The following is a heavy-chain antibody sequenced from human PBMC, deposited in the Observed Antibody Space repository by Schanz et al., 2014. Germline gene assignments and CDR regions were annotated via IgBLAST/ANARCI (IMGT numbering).Heavy chain of an antibody. CDR1: GFTFSTYY. Sequence: EVQLVESGGGLVKPGGSLRLSCAASGFTFSTYYMNWVRQAPGKGLEWVSSISSSSSYISYADSVKGRFTISRDNAKNSLYLQMSSLRAEDTAVYYCARPSDSSWYMDVWGKGTTVTVS. CDR2: ISSSSSYI. D-gene: IGHD2-21*02. CDR3: ARPSDSSWYMDV. J-gene: IGHJ6*03. V-gene: IGHV3-21*02.